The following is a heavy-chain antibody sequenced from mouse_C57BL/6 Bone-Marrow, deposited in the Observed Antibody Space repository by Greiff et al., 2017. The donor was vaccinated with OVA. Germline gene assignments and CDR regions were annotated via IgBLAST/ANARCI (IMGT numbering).Heavy chain of an antibody. V-gene: IGHV5-17*01. CDR1: GFTFSDYG. CDR2: ISSGSGTI. Sequence: EVKVVESGGGLVKPGGSLKLSCAASGFTFSDYGMHWVRQAPEKGLEWVAYISSGSGTIYYAGTVKGRFTLSRDNAKNTLFLKLTSLGSEDTARYYCARRLDSSGDWGQGTTLTVSS. D-gene: IGHD3-2*02. CDR3: ARRLDSSGD. J-gene: IGHJ2*01.